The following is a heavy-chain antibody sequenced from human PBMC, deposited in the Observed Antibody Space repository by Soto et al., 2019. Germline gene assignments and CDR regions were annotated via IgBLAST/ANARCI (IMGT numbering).Heavy chain of an antibody. V-gene: IGHV4-4*02. CDR1: GGSISSSNW. J-gene: IGHJ4*02. CDR2: IYHSGST. D-gene: IGHD3-9*01. Sequence: QVQLQESGPGLVKPSGTLSLTCAVSGGSISSSNWWSWVRQPPGKGLEWIGEIYHSGSTNYNPSLKXXVXIXXDKSKNQFSLKLSSVTAADTAVYYCAREVLRYFDSWGQGTLVTVSS. CDR3: AREVLRYFDS.